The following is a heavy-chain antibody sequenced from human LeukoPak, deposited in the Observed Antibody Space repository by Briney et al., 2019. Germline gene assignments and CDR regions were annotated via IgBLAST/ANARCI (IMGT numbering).Heavy chain of an antibody. J-gene: IGHJ6*03. CDR1: GYSISSDYY. CDR2: IYHSGST. Sequence: SETLSLTCTVSGYSISSDYYWGWIRQPPGKGLEWIGFIYHSGSTYYNPSLKSRVTISVDTSKYQFSLKLSSVTAADTAVYYCAREGGIVVAGTWGRNSYYMDVWGKGTTVTVSS. D-gene: IGHD6-19*01. V-gene: IGHV4-38-2*02. CDR3: AREGGIVVAGTWGRNSYYMDV.